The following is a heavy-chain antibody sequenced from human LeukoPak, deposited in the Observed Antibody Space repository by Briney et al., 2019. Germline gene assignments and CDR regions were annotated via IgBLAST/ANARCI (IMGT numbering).Heavy chain of an antibody. Sequence: PGGSLRLSWAASGFTFSNAWMNWVRQAPGKGLEWVGRIKSKTDGGTTDYAAPVKGRFTISRDDSKNTLYLQMNSLKTEDTAVYYCTTDLGYSSSDFDYWGQGTLVTVSS. CDR3: TTDLGYSSSDFDY. J-gene: IGHJ4*02. D-gene: IGHD6-13*01. V-gene: IGHV3-15*07. CDR2: IKSKTDGGTT. CDR1: GFTFSNAW.